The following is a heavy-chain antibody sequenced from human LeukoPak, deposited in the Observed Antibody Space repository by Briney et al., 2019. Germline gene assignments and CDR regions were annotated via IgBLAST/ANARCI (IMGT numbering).Heavy chain of an antibody. CDR1: GGTFSSYA. D-gene: IGHD4-17*01. J-gene: IGHJ5*02. CDR3: ARDGGDYPNWFDP. V-gene: IGHV1-69*13. CDR2: IIPIFGTA. Sequence: SVTVSCTASGGTFSSYAISWVRQAPAQGLEWMGGIIPIFGTANYAQKFQGRVTITADESTSTAYMELSSLRSEDTAVYYCARDGGDYPNWFDPWGQGTLVTVSS.